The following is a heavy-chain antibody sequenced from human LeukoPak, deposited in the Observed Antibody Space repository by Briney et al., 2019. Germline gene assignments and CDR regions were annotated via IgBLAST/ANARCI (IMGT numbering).Heavy chain of an antibody. CDR1: GFTFSSYG. Sequence: GGSLRLSCAASGFTFSSYGMSGVRQARGKGLAWVSAISGSGGSTYYADSVKGRFTISRDNYKNTLYLQMNSLRAEDTAVYYCAKDRHCSGGSCYSDFWFDPWGQGTLVTVSS. J-gene: IGHJ5*02. V-gene: IGHV3-23*01. D-gene: IGHD2-15*01. CDR2: ISGSGGST. CDR3: AKDRHCSGGSCYSDFWFDP.